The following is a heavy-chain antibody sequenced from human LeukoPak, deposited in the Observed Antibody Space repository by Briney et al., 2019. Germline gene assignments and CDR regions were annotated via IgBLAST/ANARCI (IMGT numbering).Heavy chain of an antibody. Sequence: GGSLRLSCAASGFTFSSYSMNWVRQAPGKGLEWVSSISSSSSYIYYADSVKGRFTISRDNAKNSLYLQMNSLRAEDTAVYYCARDTLDIFSSGCFDYWGQGTLVTVSS. CDR2: ISSSSSYI. J-gene: IGHJ4*02. D-gene: IGHD6-19*01. CDR3: ARDTLDIFSSGCFDY. CDR1: GFTFSSYS. V-gene: IGHV3-21*01.